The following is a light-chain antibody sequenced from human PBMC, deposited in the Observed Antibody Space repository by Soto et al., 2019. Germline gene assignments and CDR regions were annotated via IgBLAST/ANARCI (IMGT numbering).Light chain of an antibody. J-gene: IGLJ1*01. CDR1: NSNIGTGFD. CDR2: GTS. CDR3: QTSDSGLFGLI. Sequence: QSVLTQPPSVCGAPGQRVTIACTGNNSNIGTGFDVHWYRHFPGAAPKLLLSGTSHRPSGVPDRFSGSKSGTSASLAITGLQADDEADYYCQTSDSGLFGLIFGTGTKVTVL. V-gene: IGLV1-40*01.